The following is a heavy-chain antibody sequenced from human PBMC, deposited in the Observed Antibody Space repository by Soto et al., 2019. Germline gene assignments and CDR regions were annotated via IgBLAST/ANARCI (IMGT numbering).Heavy chain of an antibody. Sequence: SETPSPTLTFSGGSISIFYWGWTRQPPGKGLEWIGYIYYSGSTTYTPPLKSRVTIPVDTSKNQFSLKLSSVTAADTAVYYCARRYGSCFDYWGQGTLVTVPS. D-gene: IGHD5-18*01. CDR3: ARRYGSCFDY. CDR1: GGSISIFY. J-gene: IGHJ4*02. CDR2: IYYSGST. V-gene: IGHV4-59*08.